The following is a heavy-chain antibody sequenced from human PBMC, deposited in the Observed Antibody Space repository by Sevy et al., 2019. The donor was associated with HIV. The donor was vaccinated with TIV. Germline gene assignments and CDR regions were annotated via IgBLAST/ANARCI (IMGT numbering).Heavy chain of an antibody. D-gene: IGHD5-12*01. CDR2: ITRNSYEAYGGTT. CDR1: GFTFDDYA. J-gene: IGHJ4*02. V-gene: IGHV3-49*03. CDR3: TRGLATADTPEYYFDY. Sequence: GGSLRLSCTTSGFTFDDYAMNWSRQPPGKGLEWVAFITRNSYEAYGGTTDYAASVKGRFIISRDDSKSIAYLQMNSLKTEDTAVYYCTRGLATADTPEYYFDYWGQGILVTVSS.